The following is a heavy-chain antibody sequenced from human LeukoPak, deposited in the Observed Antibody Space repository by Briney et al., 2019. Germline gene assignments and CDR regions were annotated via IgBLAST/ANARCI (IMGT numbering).Heavy chain of an antibody. V-gene: IGHV4-59*08. D-gene: IGHD3-16*02. CDR3: ARQRGYLYYFDY. J-gene: IGHJ4*02. Sequence: PSETLSLTCTVSGGSISSYYWSWIRQPPGKGLEWIGYIYYSGSTNYNPSLKSRVTISVDTSKNQFSLKLSSVTAADTAVYYCARQRGYLYYFDYWGQGTLVTVSS. CDR2: IYYSGST. CDR1: GGSISSYY.